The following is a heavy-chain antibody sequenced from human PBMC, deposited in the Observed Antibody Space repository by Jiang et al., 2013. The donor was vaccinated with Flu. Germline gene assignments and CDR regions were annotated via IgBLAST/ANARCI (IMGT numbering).Heavy chain of an antibody. CDR2: HPGNSDT. Sequence: LVESGAEVKKPGESLNDLLSGFWIQLYHLLDRLGAPDARERAGVDGDHHPGNSDTRYGPSFQGQVTISADKSIDTAYLQWSSLKASDTAMYYCARHFRYDSSHYSNPEFDYWGQGTLVTVSS. V-gene: IGHV5-51*01. CDR1: IQLYHLL. CDR3: ARHFRYDSSHYSNPEFDY. D-gene: IGHD3-22*01. J-gene: IGHJ4*02.